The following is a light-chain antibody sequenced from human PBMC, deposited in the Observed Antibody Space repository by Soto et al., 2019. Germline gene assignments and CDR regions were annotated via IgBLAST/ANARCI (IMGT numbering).Light chain of an antibody. CDR3: TSYTSSSTIL. CDR1: SSDVGGYNY. CDR2: DVS. V-gene: IGLV2-14*03. Sequence: QSALTQPASVSGSPGQSITISCTGTSSDVGGYNYVSWYQQHPGKAPKLMIYDVSNRPSGASNRFSGSKSGNTASLTISGLQAEDEADYYCTSYTSSSTILFGGGTKRTVL. J-gene: IGLJ2*01.